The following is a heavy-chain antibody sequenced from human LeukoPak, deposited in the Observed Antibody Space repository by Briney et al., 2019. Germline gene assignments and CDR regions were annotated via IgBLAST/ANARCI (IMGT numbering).Heavy chain of an antibody. CDR2: ISLRGLT. D-gene: IGHD1-26*01. CDR1: GGSISGTNW. CDR3: SRESGPFSPFGF. V-gene: IGHV4-4*02. J-gene: IGHJ4*02. Sequence: SESLSLTCGVSGGSISGTNWWSWVRQPPGQVLEWIGEISLRGLTNYNPSLRSRLTMSLDESKNQVSLNLTSVTAADTAAYYCSRESGPFSPFGFWGQGTLVSVHS.